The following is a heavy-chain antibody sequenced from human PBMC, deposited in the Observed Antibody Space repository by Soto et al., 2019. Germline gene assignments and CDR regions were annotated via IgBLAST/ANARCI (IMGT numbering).Heavy chain of an antibody. D-gene: IGHD3-22*01. V-gene: IGHV4-39*01. CDR2: IYYSGST. Sequence: PSETLSLTCTVSGGSITSSSYYWGWIRQPPGKGLEWIGNIYYSGSTYYNPSLKSRVTISVDTSKNQFSLKLSSVTAADTAVYYCTLGSGWRDLDYWGHGTLVTVS. J-gene: IGHJ4*01. CDR3: TLGSGWRDLDY. CDR1: GGSITSSSYY.